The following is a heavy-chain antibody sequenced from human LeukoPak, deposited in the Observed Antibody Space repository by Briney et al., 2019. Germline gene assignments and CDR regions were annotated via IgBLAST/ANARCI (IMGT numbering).Heavy chain of an antibody. Sequence: GGSLRLSCAASGFTFSSYAMSWVRQAPGKGLEWVSTTTTAGGNTYYADSVRGRFAISRDNSKNMLYLQMNSLRAEDTAVYYCAKARSSWAGYFDCWGQGALVTVSS. D-gene: IGHD2-15*01. CDR1: GFTFSSYA. V-gene: IGHV3-23*01. J-gene: IGHJ4*02. CDR2: TTTAGGNT. CDR3: AKARSSWAGYFDC.